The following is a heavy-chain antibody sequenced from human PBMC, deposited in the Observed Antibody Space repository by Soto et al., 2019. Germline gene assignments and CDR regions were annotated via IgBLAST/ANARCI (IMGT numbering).Heavy chain of an antibody. Sequence: SETLSLTCAISGDSVTSNSAAWHWIRQSPSRGLEWLGRTYYRSKWYNEYAVSVKGRITINPDTTRNPCSLHLNSVTPEDTAVYYWASDRPSGAFSMDVWGKGTTVTVSS. J-gene: IGHJ6*03. CDR2: TYYRSKWYN. D-gene: IGHD3-16*01. CDR3: ASDRPSGAFSMDV. CDR1: GDSVTSNSAA. V-gene: IGHV6-1*01.